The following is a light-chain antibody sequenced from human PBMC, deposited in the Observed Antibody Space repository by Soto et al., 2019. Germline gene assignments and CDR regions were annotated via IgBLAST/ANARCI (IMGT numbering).Light chain of an antibody. CDR1: QSVISTY. CDR3: QQYRDSLGT. V-gene: IGKV3-20*01. J-gene: IGKJ1*01. CDR2: GAS. Sequence: EIVLTQSPGTLSLSPGERATLSCRASQSVISTYLAWYQQKPGQAPRLLIYGASSRATGIPDRFSGSGSGTDFTLTISRLESEDFAVYYCQQYRDSLGTFGQGTKVAIK.